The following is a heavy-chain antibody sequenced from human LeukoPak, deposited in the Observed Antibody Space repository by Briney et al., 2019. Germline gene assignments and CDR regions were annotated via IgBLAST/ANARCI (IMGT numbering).Heavy chain of an antibody. CDR3: AKEREHCSSTSCLYCFDY. CDR1: GFTFSSYG. Sequence: GGSLRLSCAASGFTFSSYGMHWVRQAPGKGLEWVAFIRYDGSNKYYADSVKGRFTISRDNSKNTLYLQMNSLRAEDTAVYYCAKEREHCSSTSCLYCFDYWGQGTLVTVSS. J-gene: IGHJ4*02. V-gene: IGHV3-30*02. D-gene: IGHD2-2*01. CDR2: IRYDGSNK.